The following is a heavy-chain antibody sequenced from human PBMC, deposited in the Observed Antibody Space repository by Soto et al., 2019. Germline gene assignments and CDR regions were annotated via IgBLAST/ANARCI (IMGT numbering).Heavy chain of an antibody. J-gene: IGHJ6*04. CDR2: ISGSGGSR. Sequence: EVQLLESGGGLVQPGGSLRLSCAGSGFNFSSFAMTWVRQAPGKGLEWVSTISGSGGSRFYASYVKGRFTLTRDNSKDTVYLHINSLRVEDTALYYCAKEGTAEWIHYYYPTDVLGRGTPVTVSS. CDR3: AKEGTAEWIHYYYPTDV. D-gene: IGHD5-18*01. CDR1: GFNFSSFA. V-gene: IGHV3-23*01.